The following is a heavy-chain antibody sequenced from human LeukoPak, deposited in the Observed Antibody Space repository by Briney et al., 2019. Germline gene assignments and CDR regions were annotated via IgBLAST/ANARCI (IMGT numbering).Heavy chain of an antibody. CDR1: GGSFSGYY. Sequence: SETLSLTCAVYGGSFSGYYWSWIRQPPGKGLEWIGEINHSGSTNYNPSLKSRVTISVDTSKNQFSLKLSSVTAADTAVYYCARRAKGGLWEPPKYRSSSYFDYWGQGTLVTVSS. D-gene: IGHD1-26*01. CDR2: INHSGST. CDR3: ARRAKGGLWEPPKYRSSSYFDY. J-gene: IGHJ4*02. V-gene: IGHV4-34*01.